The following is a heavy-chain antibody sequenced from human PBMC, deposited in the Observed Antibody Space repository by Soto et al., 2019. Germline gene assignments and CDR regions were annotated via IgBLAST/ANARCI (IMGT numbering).Heavy chain of an antibody. Sequence: SETLSLTCSVSGADINTYSWTWIRRPAGKGLEWIGRIYTSASINYNPSLRGRVTLSVDTSTNQVSLKLASVTAADTAVYYCARDREAGYNFYYGMDVWGQGTTVTV. V-gene: IGHV4-4*07. CDR3: ARDREAGYNFYYGMDV. CDR2: IYTSASI. J-gene: IGHJ6*02. CDR1: GADINTYS. D-gene: IGHD6-19*01.